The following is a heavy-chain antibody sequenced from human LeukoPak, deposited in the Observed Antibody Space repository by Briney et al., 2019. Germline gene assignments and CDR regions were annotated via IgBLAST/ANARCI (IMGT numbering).Heavy chain of an antibody. CDR2: ISYDGSNK. V-gene: IGHV3-30*03. D-gene: IGHD6-25*01. J-gene: IGHJ6*02. CDR1: GFTFSSYG. Sequence: GRSLRLSCAASGFTFSSYGMHWVRQAPGKGLEWVAVISYDGSNKYYADSVKGRFTISRDNSKNTLYLQMNSLRAEDTAVYHCARTLIAAYYYYYGMDVWGQGTTVTVSS. CDR3: ARTLIAAYYYYYGMDV.